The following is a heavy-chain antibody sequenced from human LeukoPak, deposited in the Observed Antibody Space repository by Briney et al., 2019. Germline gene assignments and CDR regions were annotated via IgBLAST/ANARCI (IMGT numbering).Heavy chain of an antibody. CDR3: ARVKGGIAAAGNYFDY. J-gene: IGHJ4*02. D-gene: IGHD6-13*01. Sequence: PGGSLRLSCAASGFAFSSYAMHWVRRGPGKGLEWVALVSYDGGSKYYADSVKGRITISRDNSKNTLHLQMNSPRTEDTAVYYCARVKGGIAAAGNYFDYWGQGTLVTVSS. CDR1: GFAFSSYA. CDR2: VSYDGGSK. V-gene: IGHV3-30-3*01.